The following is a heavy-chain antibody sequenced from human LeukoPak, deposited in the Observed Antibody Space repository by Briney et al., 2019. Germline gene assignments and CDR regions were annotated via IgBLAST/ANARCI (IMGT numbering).Heavy chain of an antibody. Sequence: GESLKISCKSSGYIFTSYWIGWVRQMPGKGLEWVGITHPGDSDTRYTPSFQGQVTVSADVSTTTAYLQWSSLKTSDTAMYYCTRRIYGGNHDLDYWGQGTLVTVSS. V-gene: IGHV5-51*01. D-gene: IGHD4-23*01. CDR1: GYIFTSYW. J-gene: IGHJ4*02. CDR2: THPGDSDT. CDR3: TRRIYGGNHDLDY.